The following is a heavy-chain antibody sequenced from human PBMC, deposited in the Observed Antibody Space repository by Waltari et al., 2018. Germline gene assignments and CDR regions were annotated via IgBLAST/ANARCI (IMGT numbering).Heavy chain of an antibody. Sequence: QVQLQQWGAGLLKPSETLSLTCAVYGGSFSGYYWSWIRQPPGKGLGWIGEINHSGSTNYNPSLKGRVTISVDTSKNQFSLKLSSVTAADTAVYYCARRVRIAAAGYYFDYWGQGTLVTVSS. V-gene: IGHV4-34*01. J-gene: IGHJ4*02. D-gene: IGHD6-13*01. CDR2: INHSGST. CDR1: GGSFSGYY. CDR3: ARRVRIAAAGYYFDY.